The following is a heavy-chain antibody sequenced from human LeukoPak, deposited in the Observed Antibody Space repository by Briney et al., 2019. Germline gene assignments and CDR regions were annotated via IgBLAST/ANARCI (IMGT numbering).Heavy chain of an antibody. CDR2: ISYDGSNK. V-gene: IGHV3-30*18. D-gene: IGHD5-24*01. Sequence: GGSLRLSCAASGFTFSSDGMHWVRQAPGMGLEWVAIISYDGSNKYYADSVKGRFTISRDNSRNTLYLQMNSLRAEDTALYYCAQVRVDAYISPNDYWGQGTLVTVPS. CDR1: GFTFSSDG. J-gene: IGHJ4*02. CDR3: AQVRVDAYISPNDY.